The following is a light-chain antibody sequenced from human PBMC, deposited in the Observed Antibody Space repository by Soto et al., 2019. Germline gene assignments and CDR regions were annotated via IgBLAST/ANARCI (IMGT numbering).Light chain of an antibody. Sequence: QSALTQPPSASGSPGHSVTISCTGISSDVVGYNYVSWYQQHPGKAPKLMIYEVSKQPSGVPDRFSGSKSGNTASLTVSGLQAEDEADYYCSSYAGSNNLYVFGTGTKVTVL. CDR3: SSYAGSNNLYV. V-gene: IGLV2-8*01. J-gene: IGLJ1*01. CDR2: EVS. CDR1: SSDVVGYNY.